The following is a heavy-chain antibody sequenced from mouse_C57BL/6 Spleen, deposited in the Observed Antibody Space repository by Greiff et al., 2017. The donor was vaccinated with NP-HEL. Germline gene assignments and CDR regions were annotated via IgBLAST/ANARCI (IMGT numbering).Heavy chain of an antibody. CDR1: GFSLTSYG. Sequence: QVQLQQSGPGLVQPSQSLSITCTVSGFSLTSYGVHWVRQSPGKGLEWLGVIWSGGSTDYNAAFISRLSISKDNSKSQVFFKMNSLQADDTAIYYCARTGGLLRGYFDYWGQGTTLTVSS. CDR2: IWSGGST. J-gene: IGHJ2*01. V-gene: IGHV2-2*01. D-gene: IGHD1-1*01. CDR3: ARTGGLLRGYFDY.